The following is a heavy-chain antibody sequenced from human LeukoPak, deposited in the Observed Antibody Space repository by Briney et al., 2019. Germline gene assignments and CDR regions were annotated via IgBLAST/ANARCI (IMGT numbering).Heavy chain of an antibody. J-gene: IGHJ1*01. CDR2: ISYDGSNK. Sequence: PGRSLRLSCAASGFTFSSYAMHWVRQAPGKGLEWVAVISYDGSNKYYAGSVKGRFTISRDNSKNTLYLQMNSLRAEDTAVYYCARGGYCSSTSICGAEYFQHWGQGTLVTVSS. V-gene: IGHV3-30-3*01. D-gene: IGHD2-2*01. CDR3: ARGGYCSSTSICGAEYFQH. CDR1: GFTFSSYA.